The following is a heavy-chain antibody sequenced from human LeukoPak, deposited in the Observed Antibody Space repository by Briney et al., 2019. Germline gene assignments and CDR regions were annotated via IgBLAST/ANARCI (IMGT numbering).Heavy chain of an antibody. V-gene: IGHV3-30*18. CDR3: AKSCSPSSFDP. J-gene: IGHJ5*02. D-gene: IGHD2-2*01. Sequence: GRSLRLSCAASGFTFSRYGMHWVRQAPGKGLEWVAVISYDGSNKYYADSVKGRFTISRDNSKKTLFLQINSLRAEDTAVYYCAKSCSPSSFDPWGQGTLVTVSS. CDR1: GFTFSRYG. CDR2: ISYDGSNK.